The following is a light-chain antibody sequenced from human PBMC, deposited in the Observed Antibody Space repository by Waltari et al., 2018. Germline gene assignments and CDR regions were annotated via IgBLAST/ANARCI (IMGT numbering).Light chain of an antibody. CDR3: QKYGTLPAT. V-gene: IGKV3-20*01. CDR1: QSVRRP. J-gene: IGKJ1*01. Sequence: DIVSVQSQGTLFVDPGARATLSGRASQSVRRPLAWYQQKPGQPPRLLIYDASTRATGVPDRFSGSGFGTDFSLTISRLEPEDFAVYYCQKYGTLPATFGQGTKGEIK. CDR2: DAS.